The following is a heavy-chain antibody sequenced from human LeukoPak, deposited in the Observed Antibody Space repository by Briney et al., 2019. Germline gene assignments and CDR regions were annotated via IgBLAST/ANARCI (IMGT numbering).Heavy chain of an antibody. V-gene: IGHV3-30*04. D-gene: IGHD3-22*01. CDR1: GFTFSSYA. CDR2: ISYDGSNK. J-gene: IGHJ4*02. CDR3: ARDTTHYYDSSGYSYYFDY. Sequence: PGGSLRLSCAASGFTFSSYAMHWVRQAPGKGLEWVAVISYDGSNKYYADSVKGRFTISRDNSKNTLYLQMNSLRAEDTAVYYCARDTTHYYDSSGYSYYFDYWGQGTLVTVSS.